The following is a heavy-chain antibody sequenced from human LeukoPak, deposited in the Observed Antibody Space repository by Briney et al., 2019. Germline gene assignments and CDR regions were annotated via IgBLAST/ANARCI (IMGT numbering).Heavy chain of an antibody. CDR3: ARWASSMDV. CDR2: ISTNGDST. Sequence: GGSLRLSFAASGFTFSSYAMHWVRQAPGKGLEYVSAISTNGDSTYYANSVKGRFTISRDNSKSTLYLQMGSLRAEDMAVYYCARWASSMDVWGKGTTVTVSS. J-gene: IGHJ6*03. V-gene: IGHV3-64*01. CDR1: GFTFSSYA.